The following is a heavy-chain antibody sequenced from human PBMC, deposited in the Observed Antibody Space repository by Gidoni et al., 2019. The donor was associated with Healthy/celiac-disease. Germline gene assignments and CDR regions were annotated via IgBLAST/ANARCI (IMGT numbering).Heavy chain of an antibody. D-gene: IGHD6-13*01. CDR3: ARAAAGPLYYYYYGMDV. V-gene: IGHV4-34*01. Sequence: QVQLQQWGAGLLKPSETLSLTCAVYGGSFSGYYWSWIRQPPGKGLEWIGEINHSGSTNYNPSLKSRVTISVDTSKNQFSLKLSSVTAADTAVYYCARAAAGPLYYYYYGMDVWGQGTTVTVSS. J-gene: IGHJ6*02. CDR2: INHSGST. CDR1: GGSFSGYY.